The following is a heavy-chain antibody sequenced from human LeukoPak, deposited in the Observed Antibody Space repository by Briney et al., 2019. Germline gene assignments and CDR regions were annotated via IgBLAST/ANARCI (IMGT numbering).Heavy chain of an antibody. V-gene: IGHV4-39*07. CDR1: GGSISDSNYY. D-gene: IGHD4-11*01. CDR2: IYYSGST. Sequence: SETLSLTCTVSGGSISDSNYYWGWIRQPPGRGLEWIGNIYYSGSTYYSPSLKSRVTVSVDTSKNQFSLKLSSVTAADTAVYYCARTMTTVTTNWFDPWGQGTLVTVSS. CDR3: ARTMTTVTTNWFDP. J-gene: IGHJ5*02.